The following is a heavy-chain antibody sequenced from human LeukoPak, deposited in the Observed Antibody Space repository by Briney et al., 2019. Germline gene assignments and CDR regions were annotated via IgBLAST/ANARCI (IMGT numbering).Heavy chain of an antibody. CDR3: ARDQYDYVWDSHRPYFDY. Sequence: ASVQVSCKASGYTLSSYGISWVRQAPGQGLEWMAWISVYNGNTKYAQRFQGRVTMTTDTSTSTAYMELRSLKSDDTAVYYCARDQYDYVWDSHRPYFDYWGQGTLVTVSS. CDR2: ISVYNGNT. J-gene: IGHJ4*02. V-gene: IGHV1-18*01. D-gene: IGHD3-16*01. CDR1: GYTLSSYG.